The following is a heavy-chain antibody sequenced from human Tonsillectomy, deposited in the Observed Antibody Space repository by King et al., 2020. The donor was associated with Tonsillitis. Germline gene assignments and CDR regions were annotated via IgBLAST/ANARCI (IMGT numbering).Heavy chain of an antibody. J-gene: IGHJ1*01. CDR1: GGTFSTYL. CDR2: IIPIFGRA. D-gene: IGHD1-7*01. V-gene: IGHV1-69*14. CDR3: ARSWNYGHLHH. Sequence: QLVQSGAEVKKPGSSVKVSCKASGGTFSTYLISWVRQAPGQGLEWMGGIIPIFGRANYQQKFQGRVTITADMSTSTAYMEVSSLTSEDTAVFYCARSWNYGHLHHWGQGTLVTVTS.